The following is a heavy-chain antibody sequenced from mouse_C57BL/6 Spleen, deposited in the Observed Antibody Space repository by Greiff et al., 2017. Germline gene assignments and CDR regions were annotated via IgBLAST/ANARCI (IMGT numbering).Heavy chain of an antibody. CDR3: ARQGGYYFDY. CDR1: GFTFSSYG. CDR2: ISSGGSYT. J-gene: IGHJ2*01. V-gene: IGHV5-6*01. Sequence: EVQLQESGGDLVKPGGSLKLSCAASGFTFSSYGMSWVRQTPDKRLEWVATISSGGSYTYYPDIVKGRFTISRDNAKNTLYLQMSSLKSEDTAMYYCARQGGYYFDYWGQGTTLTVSS.